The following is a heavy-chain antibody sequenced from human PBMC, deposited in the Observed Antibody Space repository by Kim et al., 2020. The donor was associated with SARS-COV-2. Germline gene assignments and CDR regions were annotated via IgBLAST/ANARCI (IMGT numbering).Heavy chain of an antibody. V-gene: IGHV6-1*01. CDR3: ARDRDSSGLDFYYYGMDI. Sequence: SQTLSLTCAISGDSVSSNSAAWNWIRQSPSRGLEWLGRTYYRSNWNNDYAVSVKSRITINPDTSKNQFSLHLNSVTPEDTAVYYCARDRDSSGLDFYYYGMDISGQGTTVTVSS. CDR1: GDSVSSNSAA. J-gene: IGHJ6*02. D-gene: IGHD6-19*01. CDR2: TYYRSNWNN.